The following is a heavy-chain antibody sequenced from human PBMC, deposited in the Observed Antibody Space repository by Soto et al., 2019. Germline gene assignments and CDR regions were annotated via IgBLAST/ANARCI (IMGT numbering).Heavy chain of an antibody. CDR1: GFNFGNFG. J-gene: IGHJ4*02. V-gene: IGHV3-33*01. CDR3: ARGLRGVLDY. D-gene: IGHD5-12*01. Sequence: GGSLRLSCVASGFNFGNFGMHWVRQAPGKGLEWLTVISNDENIKQDSVRGRFAIARDNSKNTLYLHLTSLRAEDTAIYYCARGLRGVLDYWGQGTPVTVSS. CDR2: ISNDENIK.